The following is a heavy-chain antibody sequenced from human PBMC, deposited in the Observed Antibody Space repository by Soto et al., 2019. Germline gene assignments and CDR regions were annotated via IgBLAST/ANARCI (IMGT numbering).Heavy chain of an antibody. CDR2: TYYRAKWYN. J-gene: IGHJ4*02. CDR1: GDRVSLNNAA. V-gene: IGHV6-1*01. Sequence: EHLSLTCSISGDRVSLNNAAWNWIRQSPSRGLEWLGRTYYRAKWYNDYAVSVKSRITINPDTSKNQFSLQLNSVTPEDTAVYYCARGVLIFYAVAATPYYFDSWGQGTLV. D-gene: IGHD3-10*01. CDR3: ARGVLIFYAVAATPYYFDS.